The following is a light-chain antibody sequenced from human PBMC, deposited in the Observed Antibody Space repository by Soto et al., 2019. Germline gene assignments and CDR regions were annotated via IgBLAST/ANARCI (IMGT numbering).Light chain of an antibody. Sequence: QSAPTQPASVSGSPGQSIAISCTGTSSDLGAYDYVSWYQHQPDKAPKLIIYEVTKRPSGVSNRFSGSKSGNTASLTISGLQPEDEADYYCSSHTSGNTRVFGTGTQLTVL. V-gene: IGLV2-14*01. J-gene: IGLJ1*01. CDR1: SSDLGAYDY. CDR2: EVT. CDR3: SSHTSGNTRV.